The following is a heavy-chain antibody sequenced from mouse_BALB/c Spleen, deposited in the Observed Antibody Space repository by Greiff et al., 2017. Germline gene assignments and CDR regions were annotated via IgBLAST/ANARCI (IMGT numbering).Heavy chain of an antibody. CDR1: GFSLTSYG. J-gene: IGHJ3*01. Sequence: QVQLKQSGPGLVQPSQSLSITCTVSGFSLTSYGVHWVRQSPGKGLEWLGVIWSGGSTDYNEAFISRLSISKDNSKSQVLFKMNSLQANDTAIYSCARNNYRYEWFAYWGQGTLVTVSA. D-gene: IGHD2-14*01. CDR3: ARNNYRYEWFAY. CDR2: IWSGGST. V-gene: IGHV2-2*02.